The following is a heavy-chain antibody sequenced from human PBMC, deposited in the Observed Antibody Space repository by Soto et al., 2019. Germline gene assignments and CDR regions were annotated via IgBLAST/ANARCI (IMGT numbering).Heavy chain of an antibody. CDR1: GGSISSSSYY. V-gene: IGHV4-39*01. CDR3: AIHSAGIAVAGTNWFDP. Sequence: QLQMQESGPGLVKPSETLSLTCTVSGGSISSSSYYWGWIRQPPGKGLEWIGSIHYSGSTYYIPSLRSRVSISVDTSKNKFSRKLSAVTAADTAVYYCAIHSAGIAVAGTNWFDPWGQGTLVTVSS. CDR2: IHYSGST. J-gene: IGHJ5*02. D-gene: IGHD6-19*01.